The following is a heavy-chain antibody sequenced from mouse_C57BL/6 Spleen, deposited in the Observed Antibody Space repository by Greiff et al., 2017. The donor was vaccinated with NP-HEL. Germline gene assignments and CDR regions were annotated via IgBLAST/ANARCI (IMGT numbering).Heavy chain of an antibody. Sequence: EVQGVESGGGLVKPGGSLKLSCAASGFTFSDYGMHWVRQAPEKGLEWIAYISRGSSTIYYADTVKGRVTIARDDAKNSLLLQMTRLRSEYTAMYYCARGGYDYELADWGEGTLVTVSA. CDR1: GFTFSDYG. CDR2: ISRGSSTI. D-gene: IGHD2-4*01. V-gene: IGHV5-17*01. CDR3: ARGGYDYELAD. J-gene: IGHJ3*01.